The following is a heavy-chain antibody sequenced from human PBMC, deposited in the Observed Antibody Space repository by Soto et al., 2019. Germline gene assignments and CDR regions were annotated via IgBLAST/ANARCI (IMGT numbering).Heavy chain of an antibody. J-gene: IGHJ4*02. D-gene: IGHD2-15*01. CDR2: IYYSGST. V-gene: IGHV4-39*01. CDR3: ARHGRDCSGGSCHSRRLYYFDY. Sequence: SETLSLTCTVSGCNIGSSSYYWGWIRQPPGKGLDWIGSIYYSGSTYYNPSLKSRVTISVDTSKNQFSLKLSSVTAADTAVYYCARHGRDCSGGSCHSRRLYYFDYWGQGTLVTVSS. CDR1: GCNIGSSSYY.